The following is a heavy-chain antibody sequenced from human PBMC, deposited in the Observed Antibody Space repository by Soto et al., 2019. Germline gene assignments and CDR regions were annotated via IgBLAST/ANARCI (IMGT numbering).Heavy chain of an antibody. CDR1: GGTFSRYA. V-gene: IGHV1-69*15. CDR3: ATPVEMDTLSSFDF. J-gene: IGHJ3*01. CDR2: ITPIFGTT. D-gene: IGHD5-18*01. Sequence: QVQLVQSGAEVKKPGSSVKVSCKASGGTFSRYAIGWVRQAPGQGLEWMGTITPIFGTTNYAQKFQGRVTIIEDETTSTAYMELSSLRSEDTAVYYCATPVEMDTLSSFDFWGQGTMVIVSS.